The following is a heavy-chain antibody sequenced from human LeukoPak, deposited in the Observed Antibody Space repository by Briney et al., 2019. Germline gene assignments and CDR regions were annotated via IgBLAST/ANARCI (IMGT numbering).Heavy chain of an antibody. V-gene: IGHV3-13*01. CDR3: ARVSAEGSGFDY. CDR1: GFTLSSYD. D-gene: IGHD3-10*01. J-gene: IGHJ4*02. CDR2: IGTAGDT. Sequence: GGSLRLSCAASGFTLSSYDMHWVRQATGKGLEWVSAIGTAGDTYYPGSVKGRFTISRENAKNSLYLQMNSLRAGDTAVYYCARVSAEGSGFDYWGQGTLVTVSS.